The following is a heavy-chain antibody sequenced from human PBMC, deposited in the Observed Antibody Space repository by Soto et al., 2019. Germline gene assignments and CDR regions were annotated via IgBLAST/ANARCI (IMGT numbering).Heavy chain of an antibody. V-gene: IGHV1-3*01. CDR3: ARVLLGSGTYYNTFDY. D-gene: IGHD3-10*01. CDR1: GYTFTTYA. CDR2: INAGNGNP. J-gene: IGHJ4*02. Sequence: ASVKVSCKASGYTFTTYAMHWVRQAPGQTLEWMGWINAGNGNPKYSQKFQGRVTITRDTSASTAYMELSSLSSEDTAVYYCARVLLGSGTYYNTFDYWGQGTLVTVSS.